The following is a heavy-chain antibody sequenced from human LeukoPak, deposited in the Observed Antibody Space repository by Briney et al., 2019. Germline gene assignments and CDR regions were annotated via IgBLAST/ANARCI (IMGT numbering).Heavy chain of an antibody. J-gene: IGHJ6*02. CDR1: GYTFSGYY. V-gene: IGHV1-2*02. D-gene: IGHD2-2*02. CDR3: ARDHCFSSGCYKNCYYGMDV. Sequence: ASVSLSCKVSGYTFSGYYIHWVRQAPGQGLEWMGWINPNSGGTNYAQKFQGRVTMTRDTSISTAYMELSRLRSDDTAVYFCARDHCFSSGCYKNCYYGMDVWGQGTTVTVSS. CDR2: INPNSGGT.